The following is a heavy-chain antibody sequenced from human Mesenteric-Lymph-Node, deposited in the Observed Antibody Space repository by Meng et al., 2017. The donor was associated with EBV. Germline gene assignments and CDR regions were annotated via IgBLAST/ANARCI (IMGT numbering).Heavy chain of an antibody. CDR1: GGSISSSNW. CDR2: IYHSGST. V-gene: IGHV4-4*02. J-gene: IGHJ4*02. CDR3: AREMPDETYDISWFFDS. D-gene: IGHD3-22*01. Sequence: QGRLREPAPGLVKPSGTLSLTCAVSGGSISSSNWWSWVRQPPGKGLEWIGEIYHSGSTNYNPSLKSRVTISLDTSKNQFSLNLKSVTAADTAVYYCAREMPDETYDISWFFDSWGPGALVTVSS.